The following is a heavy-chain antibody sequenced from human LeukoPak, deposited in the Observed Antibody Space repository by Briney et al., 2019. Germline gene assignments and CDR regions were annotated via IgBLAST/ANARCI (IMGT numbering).Heavy chain of an antibody. CDR3: ARGHRQTYSGAFDI. CDR1: GGSISSYY. V-gene: IGHV4-59*01. J-gene: IGHJ3*02. D-gene: IGHD3-10*01. CDR2: IYYSGST. Sequence: SETLSLTCTVSGGSISSYYWSWIRQPPGKGLEWIGYIYYSGSTNYNPSLKSRVTISVDTSKNQFSLKLSSVTAADTAVYYCARGHRQTYSGAFDIWGQGTMVTVSS.